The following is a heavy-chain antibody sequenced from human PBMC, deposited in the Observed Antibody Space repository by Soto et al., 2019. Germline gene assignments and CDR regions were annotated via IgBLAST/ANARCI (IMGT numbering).Heavy chain of an antibody. Sequence: EVQLLESGGGLVQPGGSLRVSCAASGFTISSYAMNWVRQAPGKGLEWVSSITGTGGNTYYADSVKGRFTISRDNSNNMVCLQMNSLRVEDTAIYYCTPVYDLCSVVDAFGMWGQGTMFAVSS. J-gene: IGHJ3*02. CDR3: TPVYDLCSVVDAFGM. CDR1: GFTISSYA. CDR2: ITGTGGNT. D-gene: IGHD3-3*01. V-gene: IGHV3-23*01.